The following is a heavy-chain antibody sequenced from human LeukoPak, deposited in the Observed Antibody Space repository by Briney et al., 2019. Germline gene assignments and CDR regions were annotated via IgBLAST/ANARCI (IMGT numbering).Heavy chain of an antibody. D-gene: IGHD2-21*01. Sequence: GGSLRLSCAASGFTFSTYGVHWVRQAPGKGLEWVAGILYDGSSFYYADSVKGRFTISRDNSKNTLYLQMNSLETEDTAVYYCTTVFGGDWGQGTLVTVSS. J-gene: IGHJ4*02. V-gene: IGHV3-30*03. CDR2: ILYDGSSF. CDR3: TTVFGGD. CDR1: GFTFSTYG.